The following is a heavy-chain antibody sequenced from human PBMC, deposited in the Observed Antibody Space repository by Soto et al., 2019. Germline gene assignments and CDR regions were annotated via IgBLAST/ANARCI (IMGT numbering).Heavy chain of an antibody. V-gene: IGHV4-59*01. CDR2: AYYSGDT. J-gene: IGHJ5*02. CDR1: GGSISRYY. D-gene: IGHD2-8*01. Sequence: SETLSLTCSVSGGSISRYYWSWIRQPPGKGLEWIGYAYYSGDTGYNPSLQSRVTMAVDASKNQVSLKLTSVTAADTAVYYCARDRSTYGGGGTGEVKENWFDPWGQGALVTVSS. CDR3: ARDRSTYGGGGTGEVKENWFDP.